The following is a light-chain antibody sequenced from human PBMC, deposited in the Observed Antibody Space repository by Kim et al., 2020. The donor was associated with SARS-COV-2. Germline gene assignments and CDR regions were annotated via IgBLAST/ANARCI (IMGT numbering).Light chain of an antibody. J-gene: IGLJ3*02. V-gene: IGLV1-44*01. Sequence: GQRVIISCYGSNSNIGSYTVNWYQQFPGAAPKLLIDSNNRRPSGVPDRVSGSKSGTSASLAISGLQSEDEADYYCATWDDSLDVWMFGGGTQLTVL. CDR3: ATWDDSLDVWM. CDR1: NSNIGSYT. CDR2: SNN.